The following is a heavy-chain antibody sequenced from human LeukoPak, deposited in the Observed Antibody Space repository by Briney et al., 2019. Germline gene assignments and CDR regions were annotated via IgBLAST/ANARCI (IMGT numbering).Heavy chain of an antibody. Sequence: PGGSLRLSCAASGFRFSSYAMSWVRQAPGKGLEWLADMNPDGSTIVYVDSVKGRFTISRNNAKNSVYLQMDGLRAEDTAVYYCARDPLNGALDIWGQGTLVTVSS. CDR3: ARDPLNGALDI. V-gene: IGHV3-7*01. J-gene: IGHJ3*02. CDR2: MNPDGSTI. CDR1: GFRFSSYA.